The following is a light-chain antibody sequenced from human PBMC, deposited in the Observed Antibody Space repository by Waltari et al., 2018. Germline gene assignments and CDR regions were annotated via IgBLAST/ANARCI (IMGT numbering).Light chain of an antibody. J-gene: IGKJ2*01. CDR3: QQYYTTPYT. Sequence: AIRMTQSPSSLSASTGDRVTITCRASQSVSTYLAWYKQKPGKAPKLLIYAASTLQRGVPDRFSGSGSGTDFTLTVSSLQAEDVAVYYCQQYYTTPYTFGQGTKLEIK. V-gene: IGKV1-8*01. CDR2: AAS. CDR1: QSVSTY.